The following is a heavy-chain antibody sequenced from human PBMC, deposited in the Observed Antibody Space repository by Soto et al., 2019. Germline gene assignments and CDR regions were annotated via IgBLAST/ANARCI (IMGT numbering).Heavy chain of an antibody. D-gene: IGHD3-22*01. J-gene: IGHJ4*02. CDR3: ARGSHKLHSYDSSGFYHYVDY. CDR2: INDSGST. CDR1: CGSFIDYS. Sequence: PSETLSLTCAVYCGSFIDYSWTWIRQPPGKGLEWIGEINDSGSTNYTPSLERRVTISRDTSKNRFSLKLSSVTAADTAVYYCARGSHKLHSYDSSGFYHYVDYWGQGSLVTVSS. V-gene: IGHV4-34*01.